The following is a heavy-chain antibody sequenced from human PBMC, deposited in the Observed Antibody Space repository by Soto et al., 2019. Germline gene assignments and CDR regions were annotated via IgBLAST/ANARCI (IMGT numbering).Heavy chain of an antibody. D-gene: IGHD3-3*01. CDR2: IYYSGST. CDR3: ARQGDYDFWSGYSMDV. Sequence: PSETLSLTCTVSGGSISSYYWSWIRQPPGKGLGWIGYIYYSGSTNYNPSLKSRVTISVDTSKNQFSLKLSSVTAADTAVYYCARQGDYDFWSGYSMDVWGQGTTVPVSS. V-gene: IGHV4-59*01. J-gene: IGHJ6*02. CDR1: GGSISSYY.